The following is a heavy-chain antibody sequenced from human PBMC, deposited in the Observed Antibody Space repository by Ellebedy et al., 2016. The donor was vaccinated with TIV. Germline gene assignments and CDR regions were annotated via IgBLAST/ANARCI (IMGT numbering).Heavy chain of an antibody. CDR3: ARERANSGYNWNDWYFDL. J-gene: IGHJ2*01. CDR2: ISGSSSYI. Sequence: GGSLRLSCAASGFTFSSYSMNWVRQAPGKGLEWVSSISGSSSYIYYADSVKGRFTISRENAKNSLYLQMYNLGAGDTAVYYCARERANSGYNWNDWYFDLWGRGTLVTVSS. CDR1: GFTFSSYS. V-gene: IGHV3-21*01. D-gene: IGHD1-1*01.